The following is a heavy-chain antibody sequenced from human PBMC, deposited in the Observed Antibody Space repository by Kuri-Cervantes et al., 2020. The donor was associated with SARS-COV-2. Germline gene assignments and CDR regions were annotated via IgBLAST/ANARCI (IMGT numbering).Heavy chain of an antibody. Sequence: ASVKVSCKASGFTFTSSAMQWVRQATGQGLEWMGWMNPNSGNTGYAQKFQGRVTMTRNTSISTAYMELSSLRSEDTAVYYCAIRAYYDFWSGYRAYNWFDPWGQGTLVTVSS. CDR2: MNPNSGNT. J-gene: IGHJ5*02. CDR3: AIRAYYDFWSGYRAYNWFDP. CDR1: GFTFTSSA. V-gene: IGHV1-8*02. D-gene: IGHD3-3*01.